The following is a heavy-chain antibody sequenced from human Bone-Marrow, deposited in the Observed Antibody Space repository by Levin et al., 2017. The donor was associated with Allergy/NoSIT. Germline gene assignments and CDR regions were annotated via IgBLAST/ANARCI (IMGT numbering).Heavy chain of an antibody. Sequence: VMSWVSQAPGKGLEWVSAIRFRGDSPASADSVPGRFTIARENSKNTLYLQMTSLRAEDAAVYFCAKGRTSDYWGQGTLVTVSA. CDR2: IRFRGDSP. CDR3: AKGRTSDY. CDR1: V. J-gene: IGHJ4*02. V-gene: IGHV3-23*01.